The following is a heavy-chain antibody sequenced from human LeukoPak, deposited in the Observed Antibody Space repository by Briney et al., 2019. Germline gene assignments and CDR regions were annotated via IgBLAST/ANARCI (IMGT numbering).Heavy chain of an antibody. CDR2: IHHSGST. D-gene: IGHD1-26*01. Sequence: SETLSLTCAVSGGSISNSNRWSWVRQPPGMGLVWIGEIHHSGSTKYNPSLKSRVTMSVDSSKNQFSLELTSVTAADTAVYYCARGPEVGLNWFDPWGQGTLVTVSS. V-gene: IGHV4-4*02. J-gene: IGHJ5*02. CDR3: ARGPEVGLNWFDP. CDR1: GGSISNSNR.